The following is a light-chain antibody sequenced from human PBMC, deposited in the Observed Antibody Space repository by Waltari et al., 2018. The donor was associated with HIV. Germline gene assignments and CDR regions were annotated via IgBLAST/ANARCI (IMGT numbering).Light chain of an antibody. J-gene: IGLJ2*01. CDR2: DID. V-gene: IGLV2-14*03. Sequence: QSALTQPASVSGFPGQTINISCTGISTDSRFYQHVSWYQQHPVSFPRLIIYDIDSRPSGISDHFSGSRSGDSASLTISGLQSGDEAHYFCASNRLDSTLVFGGGTKLTIL. CDR3: ASNRLDSTLV. CDR1: STDSRFYQH.